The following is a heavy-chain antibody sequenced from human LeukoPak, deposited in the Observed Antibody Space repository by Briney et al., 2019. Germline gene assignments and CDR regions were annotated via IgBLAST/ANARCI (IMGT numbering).Heavy chain of an antibody. CDR1: GGSFSGYY. CDR2: INHSGST. D-gene: IGHD6-6*01. V-gene: IGHV4-34*01. Sequence: KPSETLSLTCAVYGGSFSGYYWSWIRQPPGKGLEWIGEINHSGSTNYNPSLKSRVTISVDTSKNQFSLKLSSVTAADTAVYYRARISPRMIAARPNWFDPWGQGTLVTVSS. J-gene: IGHJ5*02. CDR3: ARISPRMIAARPNWFDP.